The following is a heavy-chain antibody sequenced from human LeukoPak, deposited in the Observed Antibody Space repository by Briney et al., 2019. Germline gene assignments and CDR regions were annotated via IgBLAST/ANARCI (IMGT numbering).Heavy chain of an antibody. Sequence: PGGSLRLSCTASGFTFGDYAMSWVRQAPGKGLEWVGFIRSKAYGGTTEYAASVKGRFTISRDDSKSIAYLQMNSLKTEDTAVYYCTSSYCSSTSCPPFGHAGGDPWGQGTLVTVSS. D-gene: IGHD2-2*01. CDR1: GFTFGDYA. J-gene: IGHJ5*02. CDR3: TSSYCSSTSCPPFGHAGGDP. CDR2: IRSKAYGGTT. V-gene: IGHV3-49*04.